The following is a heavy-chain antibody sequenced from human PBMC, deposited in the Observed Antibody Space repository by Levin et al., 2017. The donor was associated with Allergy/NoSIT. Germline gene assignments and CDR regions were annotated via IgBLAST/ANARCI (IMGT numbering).Heavy chain of an antibody. J-gene: IGHJ5*02. CDR1: GYSFTSYW. Sequence: GESLKISCKGSGYSFTSYWIGWVRQMPGKGLEWMGIIYPGDSDTRYSPSFQGQVTISADKSISTAYLQWSSLKASDTAMYYCARHPLWGKGGSGSYYHWFDPWGQGTLVTVSS. CDR3: ARHPLWGKGGSGSYYHWFDP. D-gene: IGHD3-10*01. V-gene: IGHV5-51*01. CDR2: IYPGDSDT.